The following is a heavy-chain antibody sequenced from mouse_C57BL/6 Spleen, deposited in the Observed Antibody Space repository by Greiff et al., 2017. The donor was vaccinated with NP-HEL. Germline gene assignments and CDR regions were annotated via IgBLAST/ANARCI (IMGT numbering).Heavy chain of an antibody. CDR2: IRNKANGYTT. CDR3: ARHHWYFDV. J-gene: IGHJ1*03. CDR1: GFTFTDYY. Sequence: EVHLVESGGGLVQPGGSLSLSCAASGFTFTDYYMSWVRQPPGKALEWLGFIRNKANGYTTEYSASVKGRFTISRDNSQSILYLQMNALRAEDSATYYCARHHWYFDVWGTGTTVTVSS. V-gene: IGHV7-3*01.